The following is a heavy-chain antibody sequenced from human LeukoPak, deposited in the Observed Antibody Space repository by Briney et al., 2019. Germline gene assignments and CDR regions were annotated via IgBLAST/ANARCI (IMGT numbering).Heavy chain of an antibody. CDR2: IYYGGST. CDR1: GGSISSSSYY. D-gene: IGHD4-17*01. V-gene: IGHV4-39*01. CDR3: ARHNGDFYFDY. Sequence: PSETLSLTCTVSGGSISSSSYYWGWIRQPPVKGLEWIGSIYYGGSTYYNPSLKSRATISVDTSKNQFSLKLSSVTAADTAVYYCARHNGDFYFDYWGQGTLVTVSS. J-gene: IGHJ4*02.